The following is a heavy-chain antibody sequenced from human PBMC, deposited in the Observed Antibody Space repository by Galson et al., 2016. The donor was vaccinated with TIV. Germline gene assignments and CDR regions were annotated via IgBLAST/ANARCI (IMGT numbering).Heavy chain of an antibody. J-gene: IGHJ6*02. CDR3: TRERRFCGNECYLYYYYGMDV. CDR2: IYTGDST. D-gene: IGHD3-3*01. Sequence: SLRLSCAASGVSVCDNYMTWVRRTPGKGLEWVSMIYTGDSTSYADSVKGRFAISRDTSKNTVYLQMTRLRAEDTAVYYCTRERRFCGNECYLYYYYGMDVWGQGTTVTVSS. CDR1: GVSVCDNY. V-gene: IGHV3-66*02.